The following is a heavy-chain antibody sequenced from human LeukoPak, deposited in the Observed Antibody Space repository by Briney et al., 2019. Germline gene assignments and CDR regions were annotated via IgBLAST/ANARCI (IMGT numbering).Heavy chain of an antibody. Sequence: SETLSLTCTVSGGSIRSSSYYWGWIRQPPGKGLEWIGSIYYSGFTYYNSSLKSRVAISVDTSKNQFSLKLNSVTAADTAVYYCARQSKWGGTSTSAYNWFDPWGQGTLATVSS. CDR2: IYYSGFT. CDR1: GGSIRSSSYY. J-gene: IGHJ5*02. D-gene: IGHD2-2*01. V-gene: IGHV4-39*01. CDR3: ARQSKWGGTSTSAYNWFDP.